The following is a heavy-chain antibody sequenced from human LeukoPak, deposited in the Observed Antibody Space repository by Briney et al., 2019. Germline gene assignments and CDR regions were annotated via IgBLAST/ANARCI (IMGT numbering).Heavy chain of an antibody. J-gene: IGHJ4*02. Sequence: ASVKVSCKASSYSFNRYGISWVRQAPGQGLEWMGWISGYNGNTNYAQKLQGRVTMTTDTSTSTAYMELRSLRSDDTAVYYCAAVLMVYANYFDYWGQGTLVTVSS. CDR2: ISGYNGNT. CDR3: AAVLMVYANYFDY. D-gene: IGHD2-8*01. V-gene: IGHV1-18*01. CDR1: SYSFNRYG.